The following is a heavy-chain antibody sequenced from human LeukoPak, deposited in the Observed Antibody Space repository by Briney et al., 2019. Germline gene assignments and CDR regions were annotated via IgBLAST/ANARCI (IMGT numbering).Heavy chain of an antibody. CDR1: GGSFSGYY. J-gene: IGHJ4*02. V-gene: IGHV4-34*01. D-gene: IGHD5-12*01. Sequence: SETLSLTCAVYGGSFSGYYWSWIRQPPGKGLEWIGEINHSGSTNYNPSLKSRVTISVDTSKNQFSLKLSSVTAADTAVYYCAGLFSGYDPFDYWGQGILVTVSS. CDR3: AGLFSGYDPFDY. CDR2: INHSGST.